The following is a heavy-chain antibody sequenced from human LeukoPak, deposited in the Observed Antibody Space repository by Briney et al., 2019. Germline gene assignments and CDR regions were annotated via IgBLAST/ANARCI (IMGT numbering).Heavy chain of an antibody. CDR2: IKSKTDGGTT. V-gene: IGHV3-15*01. J-gene: IGHJ6*02. CDR3: TTHDSSGYYAIDYYYGMDV. CDR1: GFTFSNAW. D-gene: IGHD3-22*01. Sequence: GGSLRLSCAASGFTFSNAWMSWVRQAPGKGLEWVGRIKSKTDGGTTDYAAPVKGRFTISRDDSKNTLYLQMNSLKTEDTAVYYCTTHDSSGYYAIDYYYGMDVWGQGTTVTVSS.